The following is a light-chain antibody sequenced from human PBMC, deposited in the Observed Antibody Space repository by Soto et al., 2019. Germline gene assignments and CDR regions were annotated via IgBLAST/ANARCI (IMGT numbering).Light chain of an antibody. Sequence: EIVMTQSPATLSVSPGERATLSCRASQSVSSNLAWYQQKPGQAPRLLIYGASTRATGIPARFSGSGSGTEFTLTISSLQPEDFATYYCQQTLSFPPTFGQGTKVDIK. CDR1: QSVSSN. V-gene: IGKV3-15*01. J-gene: IGKJ1*01. CDR3: QQTLSFPPT. CDR2: GAS.